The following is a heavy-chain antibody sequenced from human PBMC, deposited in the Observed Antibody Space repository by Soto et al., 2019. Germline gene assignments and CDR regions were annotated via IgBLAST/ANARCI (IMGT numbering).Heavy chain of an antibody. CDR1: GRSVSSVSYS. CDR2: IYYSGST. V-gene: IGHV4-61*01. Sequence: SETLRFRLTFAGRSVSSVSYSWSWIRQPPGKGLEWIGYIYYSGSTKYTPSLKSRVTISVDTSKSQFYLKLSSVTAADTAVYYCPRETYYDSSGYYDWGQGTLVTAPQ. J-gene: IGHJ4*02. D-gene: IGHD3-22*01. CDR3: PRETYYDSSGYYD.